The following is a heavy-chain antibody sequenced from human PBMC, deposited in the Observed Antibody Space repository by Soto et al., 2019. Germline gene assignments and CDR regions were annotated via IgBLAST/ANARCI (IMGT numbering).Heavy chain of an antibody. Sequence: QITLKESGPTLVKPTQPLTLTCTFSGFSLSTSGEGVGWIRQPPGKALEWLILIYWADDKRYSPSLKTRLTITKDTSKNQVVLTMTNMEPVDTATYYCARRRSSSWHVDHWGQGTLVTVSS. CDR1: GFSLSTSGEG. D-gene: IGHD6-13*01. CDR2: IYWADDK. CDR3: ARRRSSSWHVDH. J-gene: IGHJ4*02. V-gene: IGHV2-5*02.